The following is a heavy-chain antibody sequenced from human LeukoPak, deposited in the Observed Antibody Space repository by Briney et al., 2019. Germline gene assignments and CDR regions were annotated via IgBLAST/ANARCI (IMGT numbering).Heavy chain of an antibody. CDR3: AKNRKFGDLVYYYYYMDV. CDR2: ISYDGSSK. CDR1: GFTFSSYG. V-gene: IGHV3-30*18. J-gene: IGHJ6*03. D-gene: IGHD3-10*01. Sequence: GGSLRLSCAASGFTFSSYGMHWVRQAPGKGLEWVAVISYDGSSKNYADSVKGRFTISRDNSKNTLYLQVNSLRAEDTAVYFCAKNRKFGDLVYYYYYMDVWGKGTTVTVSS.